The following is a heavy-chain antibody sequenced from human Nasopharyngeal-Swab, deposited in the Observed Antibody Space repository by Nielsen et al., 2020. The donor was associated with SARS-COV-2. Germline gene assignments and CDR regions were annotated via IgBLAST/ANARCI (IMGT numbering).Heavy chain of an antibody. J-gene: IGHJ3*02. CDR3: ARDNESGDYYAYDI. V-gene: IGHV1-18*01. D-gene: IGHD4-17*01. Sequence: ASVKASCKASGYTFITFGITWVRQAPGQGLEWMGWISAYNGNTNYAQKFQDRVTMTTDTSTTPAYMELRGLKTDDTAVYYCARDNESGDYYAYDIWGQGTTVTVSS. CDR1: GYTFITFG. CDR2: ISAYNGNT.